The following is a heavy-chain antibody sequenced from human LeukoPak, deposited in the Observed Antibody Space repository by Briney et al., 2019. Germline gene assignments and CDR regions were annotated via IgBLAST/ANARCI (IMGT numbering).Heavy chain of an antibody. CDR2: TSRDGTYK. D-gene: IGHD4-23*01. CDR3: ARDYGGSSPFDY. V-gene: IGHV3-30*04. CDR1: GISFNNFV. J-gene: IGHJ4*02. Sequence: GGSLRLSCAASGISFNNFVLHWVRQAPGKGLEWVAVTSRDGTYKYYADSVKGRFTISRDNSKNTVYMQMNSLTGEDTAVYYCARDYGGSSPFDYWGQGTLVTVSS.